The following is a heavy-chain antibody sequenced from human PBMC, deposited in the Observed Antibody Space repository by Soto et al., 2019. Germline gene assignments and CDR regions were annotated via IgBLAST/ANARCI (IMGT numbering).Heavy chain of an antibody. CDR1: GFTFSNYE. J-gene: IGHJ6*02. CDR2: ISSSVSTI. CDR3: ARETTDPDTYYFYRMDV. Sequence: EVQLVESGGGLVQPGGSLRLSCAASGFTFSNYELSWVRQAPGKGLEWVSYISSSVSTIYYADSVKGRFTISRDNAKNSLYLQLNSLRAEVTAVYYCARETTDPDTYYFYRMDVWGQGTTVTVSS. V-gene: IGHV3-48*03.